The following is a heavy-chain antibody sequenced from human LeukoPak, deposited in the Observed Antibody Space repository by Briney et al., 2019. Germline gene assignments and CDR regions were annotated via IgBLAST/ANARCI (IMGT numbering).Heavy chain of an antibody. D-gene: IGHD3-16*01. J-gene: IGHJ4*02. V-gene: IGHV3-11*04. CDR1: GFTVSDYY. Sequence: GGSLRLPCAASGFTVSDYYMTWIRQAPGKGLDWVSYISFSGSTIYYADSVKGRFIISRDTAKNSLYLQMNSLRAEDTAVYYCVRGMGGGVSNFDYWGQGTLVTVSS. CDR3: VRGMGGGVSNFDY. CDR2: ISFSGSTI.